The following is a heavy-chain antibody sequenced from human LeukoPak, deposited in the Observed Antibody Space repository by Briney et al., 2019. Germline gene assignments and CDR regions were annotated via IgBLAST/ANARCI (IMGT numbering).Heavy chain of an antibody. Sequence: ASVKVSCKASGYTFTGYYMHWVRQAPGQGLEWMGWINPNSGGTNYAQKFQGRVTITADESTSTAYMELSSLRSEDTAVYYCASKNKWWDPGFDYYYYMDVWGKGTTVTVSS. CDR1: GYTFTGYY. CDR2: INPNSGGT. J-gene: IGHJ6*03. CDR3: ASKNKWWDPGFDYYYYMDV. V-gene: IGHV1-2*02. D-gene: IGHD2-15*01.